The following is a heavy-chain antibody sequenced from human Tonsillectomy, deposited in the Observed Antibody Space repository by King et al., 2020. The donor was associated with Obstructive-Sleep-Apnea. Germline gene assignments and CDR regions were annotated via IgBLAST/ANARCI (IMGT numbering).Heavy chain of an antibody. V-gene: IGHV5-10-1*01. J-gene: IGHJ4*02. CDR1: GYSFSNSW. CDR2: MDPTDSYT. D-gene: IGHD2-2*02. Sequence: QLVQSRAEVKKPGESLRISCKGSGYSFSNSWISWVRLMPGKGLEWMGRMDPTDSYTNYSPSFQGHVTTSADKSISTAYLEWSSLKASDTAMYYCARQRCSSTSCYKIHLDYWGQGTLLTVSS. CDR3: ARQRCSSTSCYKIHLDY.